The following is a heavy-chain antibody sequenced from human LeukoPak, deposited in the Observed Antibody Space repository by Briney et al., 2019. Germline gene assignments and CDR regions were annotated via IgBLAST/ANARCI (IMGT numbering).Heavy chain of an antibody. Sequence: SETLSLTCTVSGGSIRITKFYWAWIRQSPGTGLEWLGSINDGGHTYYNPSLQSRVTISVDTSKNRFSLRLSSVTAADTGLYFCARGLYSRRTLIRGVSGWDSWGQGTLVTVSA. V-gene: IGHV4-39*07. CDR2: INDGGHT. D-gene: IGHD3-10*01. J-gene: IGHJ5*01. CDR1: GGSIRITKFY. CDR3: ARGLYSRRTLIRGVSGWDS.